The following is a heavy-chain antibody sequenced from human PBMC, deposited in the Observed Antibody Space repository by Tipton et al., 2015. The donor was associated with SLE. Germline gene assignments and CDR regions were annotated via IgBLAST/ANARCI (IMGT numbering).Heavy chain of an antibody. CDR3: ARHMRRRWGSGMAAKIDAFDI. D-gene: IGHD3-10*01. Sequence: TLSLTCTVSGGSISSYYWSWIRQPSGKGLEWIGYIYYSGSTNYNPSLKSRVTISVDTSKNQFSLQLSSVTAADTAVYYCARHMRRRWGSGMAAKIDAFDIWGQGTMVTVSS. J-gene: IGHJ3*02. V-gene: IGHV4-59*08. CDR1: GGSISSYY. CDR2: IYYSGST.